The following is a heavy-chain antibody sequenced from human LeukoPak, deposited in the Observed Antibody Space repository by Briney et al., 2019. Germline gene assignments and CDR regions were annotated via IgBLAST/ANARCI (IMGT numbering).Heavy chain of an antibody. J-gene: IGHJ4*02. CDR3: ARVRDGYNPPMGY. Sequence: GGSLRLSCAASGFTFSSYSMNWVRQAPGKGLEWVANIKQDGSEKYYVDSVKGRFTISRDNAKNSLYLQMNSLRAEDTAVYYCARVRDGYNPPMGYWGQGTLVTVSS. D-gene: IGHD5-24*01. CDR1: GFTFSSYS. CDR2: IKQDGSEK. V-gene: IGHV3-7*01.